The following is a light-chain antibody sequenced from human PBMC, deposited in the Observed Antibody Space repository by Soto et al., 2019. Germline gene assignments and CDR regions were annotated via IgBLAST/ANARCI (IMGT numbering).Light chain of an antibody. CDR1: QSVSSTY. V-gene: IGKV3-20*01. CDR2: GAS. J-gene: IGKJ1*01. CDR3: QQYATSPWT. Sequence: ENVLTQSPGTLSLSPGERATLSCRASQSVSSTYFAWYQQKPGQSPRLLIYGASSRATGIPDRFSGSGSGTDFTLTISRLEPEDFAVYYCQQYATSPWTFGQGTKVEIK.